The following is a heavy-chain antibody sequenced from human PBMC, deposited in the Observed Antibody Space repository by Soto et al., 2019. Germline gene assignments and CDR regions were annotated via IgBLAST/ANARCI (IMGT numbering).Heavy chain of an antibody. CDR1: GGSISSDY. V-gene: IGHV4-59*01. D-gene: IGHD6-6*01. CDR3: ARVGGVAARTFAH. J-gene: IGHJ4*02. Sequence: NPSETLSLTCTVSGGSISSDYWSWVRQPPGKGLEWIGYIYFSGSTNYNPSLESRGTISLDASKTQFSLKLRSLTTADTAVYYCARVGGVAARTFAHWGQGTLVTVSS. CDR2: IYFSGST.